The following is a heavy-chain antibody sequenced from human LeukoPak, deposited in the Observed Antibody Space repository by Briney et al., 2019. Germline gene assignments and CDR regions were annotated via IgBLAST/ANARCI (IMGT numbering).Heavy chain of an antibody. CDR2: IIPIFGTA. Sequence: GASVKVSCKASGGTFSSYAISWVRQAPGQGLEWMGGIIPIFGTANYAQKFQGRVTITTDESTSTAYMELSSLRSEDTAVYYCAGVPLGNRYYYYYYMDVWGKGTTVTVSS. CDR3: AGVPLGNRYYYYYYMDV. J-gene: IGHJ6*03. V-gene: IGHV1-69*05. CDR1: GGTFSSYA. D-gene: IGHD7-27*01.